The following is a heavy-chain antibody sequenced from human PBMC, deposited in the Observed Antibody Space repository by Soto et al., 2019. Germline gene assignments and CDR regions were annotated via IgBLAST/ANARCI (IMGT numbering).Heavy chain of an antibody. CDR2: IIPIFGSV. CDR1: GGTFSSYA. D-gene: IGHD4-17*01. Sequence: QVQLVQSGAEVKKSGSSVKVSCKASGGTFSSYAISWVRQAPGQGLEWMGGIIPIFGSVKYAQKFQGRVTITADESTSPAYMELGSLRSDDTAVYFCARAATVVIFNQGHDYGMDVWGQGTKVTVSS. V-gene: IGHV1-69*01. J-gene: IGHJ6*02. CDR3: ARAATVVIFNQGHDYGMDV.